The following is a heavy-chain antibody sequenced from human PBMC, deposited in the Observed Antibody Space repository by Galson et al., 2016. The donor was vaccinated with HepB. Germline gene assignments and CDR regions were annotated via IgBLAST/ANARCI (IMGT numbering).Heavy chain of an antibody. CDR3: ARGTYGDYGAVDY. CDR1: GFTVSSNY. J-gene: IGHJ4*02. D-gene: IGHD4-17*01. V-gene: IGHV3-53*01. Sequence: SLRLSCAASGFTVSSNYMSWVRQAPGKGLEWVSVIYSGGSTYYADSVKGRFTISRDNSKNTLYLQMNSLRAEDTAVYYCARGTYGDYGAVDYWGQGTLVTVSS. CDR2: IYSGGST.